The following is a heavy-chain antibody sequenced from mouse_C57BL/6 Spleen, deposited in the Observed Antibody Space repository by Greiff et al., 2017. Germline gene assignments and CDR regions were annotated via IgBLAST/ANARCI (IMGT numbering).Heavy chain of an antibody. Sequence: QVQLQQPGAELVRPGTSVKLSCKASGYTFTSYWMHWVKQRPGQGLEWIGVIDPSDSYTNYNQKFKGKATLTVATSSSTAYMQLSSLTSEDSAVYYCARSDLYDYDEDWFAYWGQGTLVTVSA. J-gene: IGHJ3*01. CDR3: ARSDLYDYDEDWFAY. CDR2: IDPSDSYT. V-gene: IGHV1-59*01. CDR1: GYTFTSYW. D-gene: IGHD2-4*01.